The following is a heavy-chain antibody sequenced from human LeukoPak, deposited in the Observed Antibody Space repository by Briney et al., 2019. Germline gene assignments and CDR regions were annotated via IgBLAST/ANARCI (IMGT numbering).Heavy chain of an antibody. CDR2: IYTSGST. V-gene: IGHV4-61*02. J-gene: IGHJ5*02. CDR1: GGSISSGSYY. D-gene: IGHD3-3*01. Sequence: SQTLSLTCTVSGGSISSGSYYWSWIRQPAGKGLEWIGRIYTSGSTNYNPSLKSRVTISVDTSKNQFSLKLSSVTAADTAVYYCARVRTYDFAPLDPWGQGTLVTVSS. CDR3: ARVRTYDFAPLDP.